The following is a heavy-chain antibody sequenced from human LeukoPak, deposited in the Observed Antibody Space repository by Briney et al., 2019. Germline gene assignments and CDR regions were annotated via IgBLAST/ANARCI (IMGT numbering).Heavy chain of an antibody. Sequence: SETLSLTCTVSGGSISSSSYYWGWIRQPPGKGLEWIGSIYYSGSTYYNPSLKSRVTISVDTSKNQFSLKLSSVTAADTAMYYCARVGVQWLIDYWGQGTLVTVSS. CDR3: ARVGVQWLIDY. CDR1: GGSISSSSYY. J-gene: IGHJ4*02. D-gene: IGHD6-19*01. CDR2: IYYSGST. V-gene: IGHV4-39*07.